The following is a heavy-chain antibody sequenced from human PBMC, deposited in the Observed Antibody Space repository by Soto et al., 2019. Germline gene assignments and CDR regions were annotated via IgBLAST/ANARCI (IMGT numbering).Heavy chain of an antibody. CDR2: ISGSGGST. D-gene: IGHD3-3*01. CDR3: AKDCSAGCYDVWSGYPPPDY. J-gene: IGHJ4*02. Sequence: EVQLLESGGGLVQPGGSLRLSCAASGFTFSSYAMSWVRQAPGKGLEWVSAISGSGGSTYYADSVKGRFTISRDNSKNTLYLQMNSLIAEDTAVYYCAKDCSAGCYDVWSGYPPPDYWGQGTLVTVSS. CDR1: GFTFSSYA. V-gene: IGHV3-23*01.